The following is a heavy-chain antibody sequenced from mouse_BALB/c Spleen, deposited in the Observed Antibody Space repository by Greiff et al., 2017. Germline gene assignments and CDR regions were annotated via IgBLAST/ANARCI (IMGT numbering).Heavy chain of an antibody. CDR3: ARCDGNYAFYAMDY. CDR1: GFNIKDTY. D-gene: IGHD2-1*01. V-gene: IGHV14-3*02. Sequence: EVQLQQSGAELVKPGASVKLSCTASGFNIKDTYMHWVKQRPEQGLEWIGRIDPANGNTKYDPKFQGKATITADTSSNTAYLQLSSLTSEDTAVYYCARCDGNYAFYAMDYWGQGTSVTVSS. CDR2: IDPANGNT. J-gene: IGHJ4*01.